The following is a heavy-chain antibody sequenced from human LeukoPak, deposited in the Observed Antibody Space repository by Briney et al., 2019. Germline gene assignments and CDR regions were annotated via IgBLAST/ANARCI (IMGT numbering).Heavy chain of an antibody. CDR1: GVTFSNAW. CDR3: TTPQPHTVTTPYYYMDV. J-gene: IGHJ6*03. V-gene: IGHV3-15*01. Sequence: GGSLRLSCAASGVTFSNAWMHWVRQGPGKGPEWVGRVKSKSAGGTTDYAAPVEGRFTISRDDSENTLYLQMNSLKTEDTAVYYCTTPQPHTVTTPYYYMDVWGKGTTVTVSS. CDR2: VKSKSAGGTT. D-gene: IGHD4-17*01.